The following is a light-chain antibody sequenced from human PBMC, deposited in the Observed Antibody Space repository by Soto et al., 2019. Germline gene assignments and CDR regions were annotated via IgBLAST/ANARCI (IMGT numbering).Light chain of an antibody. CDR3: QQYNNWPRT. Sequence: EIVMTQSPATLPVSPGERATLSCRASQSVSDNLAWFQQKPGQAPRLLIYSASTRATGIPARFSGSGSGTEFTLTISSLQSEDFAVYYCQQYNNWPRTFGQGTKLEIK. CDR1: QSVSDN. J-gene: IGKJ2*01. V-gene: IGKV3-15*01. CDR2: SAS.